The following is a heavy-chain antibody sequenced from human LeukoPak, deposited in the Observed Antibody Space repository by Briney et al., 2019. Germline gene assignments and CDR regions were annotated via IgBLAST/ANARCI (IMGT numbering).Heavy chain of an antibody. V-gene: IGHV1-24*01. J-gene: IGHJ4*02. D-gene: IGHD2-2*03. CDR1: GYTLTELS. CDR3: ARSNGYCSSTSCYGIPFIY. Sequence: ASVKVSCKVSGYTLTELSMHWVRQAPGKGLEWMGGFDPEDGETIYAQKFQGRVTMTEDTSTDTAYMELSRLRSDDTAVYYCARSNGYCSSTSCYGIPFIYWGQGTLVTVSS. CDR2: FDPEDGET.